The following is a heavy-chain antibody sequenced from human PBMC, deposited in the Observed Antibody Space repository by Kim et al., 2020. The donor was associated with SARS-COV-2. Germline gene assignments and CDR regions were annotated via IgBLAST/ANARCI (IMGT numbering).Heavy chain of an antibody. Sequence: GGSLRLSCAASGFTFSSYAMHWVRQAPGKGLEWVAVISYDGSNKNYADSVKGRFTISRDNSKNTLYLQMNSLRAEDTAVYYCNRALQDYWGQGTLVTVSS. V-gene: IGHV3-30-3*01. CDR3: NRALQDY. CDR1: GFTFSSYA. CDR2: ISYDGSNK. J-gene: IGHJ4*02.